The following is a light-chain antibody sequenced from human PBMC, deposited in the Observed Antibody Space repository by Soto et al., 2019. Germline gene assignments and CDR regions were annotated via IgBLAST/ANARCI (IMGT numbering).Light chain of an antibody. Sequence: EIVLTQSPGTLSFSPGERATLSCRASQSITSRYLAWYQQKPGHAPRLLIYGASTRATGIPDRFSGSGSGTDFILTISRLEPEDFAVYYCQQYGSSPPYTFGQGTKLEIK. CDR2: GAS. J-gene: IGKJ2*01. CDR1: QSITSRY. V-gene: IGKV3-20*01. CDR3: QQYGSSPPYT.